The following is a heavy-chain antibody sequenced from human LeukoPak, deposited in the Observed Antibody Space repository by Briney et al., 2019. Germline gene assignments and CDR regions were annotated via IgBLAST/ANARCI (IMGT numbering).Heavy chain of an antibody. CDR3: ARRESSGWYVDY. V-gene: IGHV3-66*04. D-gene: IGHD6-19*01. J-gene: IGHJ4*02. CDR2: IYSGGST. CDR1: EFSVGSNY. Sequence: GGSLRLSCAASEFSVGSNYMTWVRQAPGKGLEWVSLIYSGGSTYYADSVKGRFTISRDNSKNTLYLQVKGLRAEDTAVYYCARRESSGWYVDYWGQGTLVTVSS.